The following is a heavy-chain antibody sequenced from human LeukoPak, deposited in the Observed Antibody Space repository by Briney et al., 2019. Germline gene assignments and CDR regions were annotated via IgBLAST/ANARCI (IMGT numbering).Heavy chain of an antibody. Sequence: SETLSLTCTVSGGSISSSSYYWGWIRQPPGKGLEWIGSIYYSGSTYYNPSLKSRVTISVDTSKNQFSLKLSSVTAADTAVYYCARWGGYSSRMAFDPWGQGTLVTVSS. D-gene: IGHD6-13*01. V-gene: IGHV4-39*07. CDR2: IYYSGST. CDR1: GGSISSSSYY. J-gene: IGHJ5*02. CDR3: ARWGGYSSRMAFDP.